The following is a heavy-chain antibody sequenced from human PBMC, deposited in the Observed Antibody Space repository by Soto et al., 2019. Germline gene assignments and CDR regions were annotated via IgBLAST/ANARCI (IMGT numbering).Heavy chain of an antibody. CDR3: ARLWFGDLDRDY. CDR2: IYYSGST. D-gene: IGHD3-10*01. Sequence: QVQLQESGPGLVKPSQTLSLTCTVSGGSISSGGYYWSWIRQHPGKGLEWIGYIYYSGSTHYNPSLKSRVTISVDTSKNQFSLKLSSVTAADTAVYYCARLWFGDLDRDYWGQGTLVTVSS. J-gene: IGHJ4*02. CDR1: GGSISSGGYY. V-gene: IGHV4-31*03.